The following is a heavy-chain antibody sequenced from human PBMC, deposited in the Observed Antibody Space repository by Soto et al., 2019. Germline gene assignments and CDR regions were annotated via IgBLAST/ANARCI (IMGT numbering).Heavy chain of an antibody. CDR3: ARGVDSITMIVVVMDWFDP. D-gene: IGHD3-22*01. Sequence: SETLSLTCAVSGYSISSGYYWGWIRQPPGKGLEWIGSIYHSGSTYYNPSLKSRVTISVDTSKNQSSLKLSSVTAADTAVYYCARGVDSITMIVVVMDWFDPWGQGTLVTVSS. J-gene: IGHJ5*02. CDR2: IYHSGST. V-gene: IGHV4-38-2*01. CDR1: GYSISSGYY.